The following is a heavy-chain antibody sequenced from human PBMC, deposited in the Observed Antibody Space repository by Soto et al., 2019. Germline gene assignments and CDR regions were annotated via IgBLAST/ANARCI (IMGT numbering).Heavy chain of an antibody. D-gene: IGHD6-19*01. CDR2: ISYDGSNK. J-gene: IGHJ5*02. V-gene: IGHV3-30*18. CDR1: GFTFRSYG. Sequence: GGSLRPSCAASGFTFRSYGMHWVRQAPGKGLEWVAVISYDGSNKYYADSVKGRFTIYRDNSKNTLYLQMNSLRAEDTAVYYCAKDLYSSGPNLFDPWGQGTLVTVSS. CDR3: AKDLYSSGPNLFDP.